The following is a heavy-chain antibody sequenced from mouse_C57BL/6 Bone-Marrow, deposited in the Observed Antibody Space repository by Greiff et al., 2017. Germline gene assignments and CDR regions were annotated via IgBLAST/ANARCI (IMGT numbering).Heavy chain of an antibody. J-gene: IGHJ4*01. CDR1: GYTFTDYY. CDR3: ARKRFFYAMDY. Sequence: EVRLQQSGPELVKPGASVKISCKASGYTFTDYYMNWVKQSHGKSLEWIGDINPNNGGTSYNQKFKGKATLTVDKSSSTAYMELRSLTSEDSAVYYCARKRFFYAMDYWGQGTSVTVSS. V-gene: IGHV1-26*01. CDR2: INPNNGGT.